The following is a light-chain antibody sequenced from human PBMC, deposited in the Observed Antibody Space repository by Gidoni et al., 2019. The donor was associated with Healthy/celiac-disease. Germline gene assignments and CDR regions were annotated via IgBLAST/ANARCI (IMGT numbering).Light chain of an antibody. CDR3: QQYYSYPRT. V-gene: IGKV1-8*01. CDR1: QGISSY. J-gene: IGKJ1*01. Sequence: IRLTQSPSSLAAATGDRVTITCRPSQGISSYLAWSQQKPGKAPKLLIYAASTLQSGVPSRFSGSGSGTDFTLTISCLQSEDFATYYCQQYYSYPRTFGQGTKVEIK. CDR2: AAS.